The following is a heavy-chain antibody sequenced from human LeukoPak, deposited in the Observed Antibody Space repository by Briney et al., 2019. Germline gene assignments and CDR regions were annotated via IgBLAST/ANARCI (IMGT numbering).Heavy chain of an antibody. Sequence: SVKVSCKASGGTFSSYAISWVRQAPGQGLEWMGGIIPIFGTANYAQKFQGRVTITTDESTSTAYIELSSLRSEDTAVYYCASARRSSSWDFRFDPWGQGTLVTVSS. V-gene: IGHV1-69*05. CDR3: ASARRSSSWDFRFDP. J-gene: IGHJ5*02. CDR1: GGTFSSYA. D-gene: IGHD6-13*01. CDR2: IIPIFGTA.